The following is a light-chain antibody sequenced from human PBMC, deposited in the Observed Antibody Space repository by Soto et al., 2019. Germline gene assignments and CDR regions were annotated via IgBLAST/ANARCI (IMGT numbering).Light chain of an antibody. CDR1: SSDVGGYNY. J-gene: IGLJ2*01. CDR2: DVS. Sequence: QSAQTQPASVSGSPGQSITISCTGTSSDVGGYNYVSWYQQHPGKAPKLMIYDVSNRPSGVSNRFSGSKSGNTASLTISGLQAEDEADYYCSSYTSSSTQVFGGGTKLTVL. CDR3: SSYTSSSTQV. V-gene: IGLV2-14*01.